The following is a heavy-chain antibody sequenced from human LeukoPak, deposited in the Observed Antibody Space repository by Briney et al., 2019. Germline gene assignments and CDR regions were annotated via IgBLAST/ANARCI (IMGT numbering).Heavy chain of an antibody. CDR3: ARGYFGPDY. D-gene: IGHD3-9*01. CDR2: IDSDGSDT. V-gene: IGHV3-74*01. J-gene: IGHJ4*02. CDR1: GFTFSTYW. Sequence: GGSLGLSCAASGFTFSTYWMHWVRQAPGKGLVWVSRIDSDGSDTTYADAVKGRFSASRDNAKNTLYLQMNSLRPEDTAVYYCARGYFGPDYWGQGTLVTVSS.